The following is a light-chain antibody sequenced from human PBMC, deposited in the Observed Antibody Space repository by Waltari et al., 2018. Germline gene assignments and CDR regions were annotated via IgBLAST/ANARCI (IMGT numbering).Light chain of an antibody. CDR1: QTIGLS. Sequence: TVMTQSPATLSVSPGDRATLPCRTSQTIGLSLAWYQQKPGQAPRLLLYHASTRATGIPARFSGSGSESEFTLTISSLQSEDVAVYYCQQYNRWPPGTFGQGTRVEI. CDR3: QQYNRWPPGT. V-gene: IGKV3-15*01. J-gene: IGKJ1*01. CDR2: HAS.